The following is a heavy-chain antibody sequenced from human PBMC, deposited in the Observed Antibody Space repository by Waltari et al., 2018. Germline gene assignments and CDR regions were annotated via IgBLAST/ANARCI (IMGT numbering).Heavy chain of an antibody. J-gene: IGHJ2*01. D-gene: IGHD4-17*01. V-gene: IGHV1-69*05. CDR2: IIPIFGTA. CDR1: GGTFIRYA. Sequence: QVQLVPAGADGERPRSSVTVSCKASGGTFIRYAVSGLRQAPGQGLECMGGIIPIFGTANYAQKFQGRVTITTDESTSTAYMELSSLRSEDTAVYYCARSPHGDWYFDLWGRGTLVTFSS. CDR3: ARSPHGDWYFDL.